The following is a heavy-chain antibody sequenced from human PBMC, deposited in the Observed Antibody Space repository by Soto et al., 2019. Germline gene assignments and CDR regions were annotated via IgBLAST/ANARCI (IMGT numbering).Heavy chain of an antibody. D-gene: IGHD3-3*01. CDR3: ESDRWSGTPTN. CDR1: GFSFSSYW. V-gene: IGHV3-74*01. CDR2: INGDGGIT. Sequence: EVQLVESGGGLVQPGGSLRLSCAASGFSFSSYWMHWVRQAPGKGLVWVSRINGDGGITTYTDAVNGRFTISRDNGKNTLYLQMKSVGAEDAAIFYCESDRWSGTPTNWGPGTLVTVSS. J-gene: IGHJ4*02.